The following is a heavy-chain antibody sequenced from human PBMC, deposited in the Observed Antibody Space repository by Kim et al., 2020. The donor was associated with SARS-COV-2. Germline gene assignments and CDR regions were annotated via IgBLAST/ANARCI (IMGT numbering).Heavy chain of an antibody. Sequence: ASVKVSCKASGYTFSDYYMHWVRQAPGQGLEWLGRISPAGGPIYAQKFQGRVTVTRDTSLTTLYMELTGLTSDDPAVYYCSRAGHGICSGGRCHDEWYFDRWGRGTLVTVSS. D-gene: IGHD2-15*01. CDR2: ISPAGGP. CDR1: GYTFSDYY. V-gene: IGHV1-2*06. CDR3: SRAGHGICSGGRCHDEWYFDR. J-gene: IGHJ2*01.